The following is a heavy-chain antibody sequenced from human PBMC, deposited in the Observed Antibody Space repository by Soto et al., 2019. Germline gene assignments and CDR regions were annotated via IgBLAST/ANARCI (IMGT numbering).Heavy chain of an antibody. J-gene: IGHJ6*02. CDR1: GFTFDTYG. CDR3: ARVTPGNNLYYFSGLDV. V-gene: IGHV3-30-3*01. D-gene: IGHD1-1*01. CDR2: ISYEGSNT. Sequence: QVHLVESGGGVAQPGRSLRLSCVASGFTFDTYGIHWVRQAPGKGLQWVALISYEGSNTYYADSVRGRFTISRDTSKNTLYLQINALRPDDTGVYYCARVTPGNNLYYFSGLDVWGRGTSVTVSS.